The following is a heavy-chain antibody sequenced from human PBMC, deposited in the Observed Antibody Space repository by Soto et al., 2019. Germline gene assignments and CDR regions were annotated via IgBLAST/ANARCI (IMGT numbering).Heavy chain of an antibody. Sequence: SETLSLTCTVSGGSISSYYWSWIRQPPGKGLEWIGYIYYSGSTNYNPSLKSRVTISVDTSKNQFSLKLSSVTAADTAVYYCARYNWNDVHAFDIWGQGTIVTVSS. D-gene: IGHD1-1*01. CDR1: GGSISSYY. CDR2: IYYSGST. CDR3: ARYNWNDVHAFDI. J-gene: IGHJ3*02. V-gene: IGHV4-59*01.